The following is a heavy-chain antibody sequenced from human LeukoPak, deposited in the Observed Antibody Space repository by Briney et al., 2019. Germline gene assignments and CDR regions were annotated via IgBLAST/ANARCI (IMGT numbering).Heavy chain of an antibody. CDR3: ARSMDIVATISFDY. J-gene: IGHJ4*02. CDR2: IYYSGST. Sequence: PSETLSLTCTVSGGSISSYYWSWIRQPPGKGLEWIGYIYYSGSTNYNPSLKSRVTISVDTSKNQFSLKLSSVTAADTAVYYCARSMDIVATISFDYWGQGTLVTVSS. CDR1: GGSISSYY. D-gene: IGHD5-12*01. V-gene: IGHV4-59*01.